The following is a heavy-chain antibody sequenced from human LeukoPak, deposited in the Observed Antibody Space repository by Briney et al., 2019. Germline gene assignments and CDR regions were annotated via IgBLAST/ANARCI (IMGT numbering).Heavy chain of an antibody. Sequence: ASVKVSCKASGYTFTSYGISWVRQAPGQGREWMGWIGAYSGNTNYAQNLQGRVTMTTDTSTSTAYMELRSLRSDDTAVYYCARDVWPYCGRPNCYLVSDPWGQGTLVTVSS. CDR3: ARDVWPYCGRPNCYLVSDP. D-gene: IGHD2-2*01. J-gene: IGHJ5*02. V-gene: IGHV1-18*01. CDR2: IGAYSGNT. CDR1: GYTFTSYG.